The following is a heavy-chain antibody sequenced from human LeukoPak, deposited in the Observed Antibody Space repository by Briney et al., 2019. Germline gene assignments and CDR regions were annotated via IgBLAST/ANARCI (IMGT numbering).Heavy chain of an antibody. V-gene: IGHV3-30*02. Sequence: GGSLRLSCAASGFTFSSYEMNWVRQAPGKGLDWVAIIRYDGSSTYYADSVKGRFTISRDNSKNTLYLQMNSLRAADTAVYYCAKLRDYGDYGAFDPWGQGTLVTVSS. CDR2: IRYDGSST. D-gene: IGHD4-17*01. J-gene: IGHJ5*02. CDR3: AKLRDYGDYGAFDP. CDR1: GFTFSSYE.